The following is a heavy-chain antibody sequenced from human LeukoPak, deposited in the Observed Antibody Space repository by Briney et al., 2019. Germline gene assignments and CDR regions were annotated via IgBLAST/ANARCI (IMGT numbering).Heavy chain of an antibody. CDR3: ARDKDTMIVAPRFSNWFDP. D-gene: IGHD3-22*01. CDR2: INPSGGST. CDR1: GYTFTSYY. Sequence: GASVKVSCKASGYTFTSYYMHWVRQAPGQELEWMGIINPSGGSTSYAQKFQGRVTMTRDTSTSTVYMELSSLRSEDTAVYYCARDKDTMIVAPRFSNWFDPWGQGTLVTVSS. J-gene: IGHJ5*02. V-gene: IGHV1-46*01.